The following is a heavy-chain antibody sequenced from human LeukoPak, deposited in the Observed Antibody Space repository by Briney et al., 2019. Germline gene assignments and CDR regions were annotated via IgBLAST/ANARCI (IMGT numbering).Heavy chain of an antibody. D-gene: IGHD2-15*01. V-gene: IGHV1-2*02. CDR3: ARGRYCSDGNCYADYFDP. J-gene: IGHJ5*02. CDR2: INPNSGGT. Sequence: ASVKVSCKASAYTFTDYYMHWVRQAPGQGLEWMGWINPNSGGTDYAQKFQGRVTMTRDTSISTAYVELSSLRSDDTAVYYCARGRYCSDGNCYADYFDPWGQGTLVTVSS. CDR1: AYTFTDYY.